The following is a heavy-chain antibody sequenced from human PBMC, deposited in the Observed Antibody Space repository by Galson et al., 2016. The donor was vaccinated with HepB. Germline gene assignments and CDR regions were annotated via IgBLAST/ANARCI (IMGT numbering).Heavy chain of an antibody. CDR3: ARDKSFYYYGMDV. V-gene: IGHV3-30*03. CDR1: GFTFTTYG. J-gene: IGHJ6*02. Sequence: SLRLSCAASGFTFTTYGMHWVRQAPGKGLEWVAAISYHGSDKYYADSVKGRVTISRGNSNNTLYLQMTSLSPEDTAVYYCARDKSFYYYGMDVWGQGTTVTVSS. CDR2: ISYHGSDK.